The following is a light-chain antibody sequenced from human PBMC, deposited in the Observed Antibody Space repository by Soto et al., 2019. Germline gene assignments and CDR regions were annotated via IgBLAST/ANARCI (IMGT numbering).Light chain of an antibody. J-gene: IGLJ2*01. V-gene: IGLV2-11*01. CDR1: SSDVGTYNY. CDR2: DVS. CDR3: CSYAGSYTVI. Sequence: QSALTQPRSVSGSPGQSVTISCTGTSSDVGTYNYVSWYQQHPGKAPKLMIFDVSKRPSGLLDRFSGSKSGNTASLTISGLQAEDEADYYCCSYAGSYTVIFGGGTKLTVL.